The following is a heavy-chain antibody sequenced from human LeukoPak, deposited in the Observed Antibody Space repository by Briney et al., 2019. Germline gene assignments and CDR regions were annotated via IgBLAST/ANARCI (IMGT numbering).Heavy chain of an antibody. CDR3: ARDGYDGAFDI. CDR2: IWYDGSNK. Sequence: GGSLRLSCAASGFTFSSYGMHWVRQAPGKGLEWVAVIWYDGSNKYYADSVKGRFTISRDNSKNTLYMQMNSLRAEDTAVYYCARDGYDGAFDIWGQGTMVTVSS. V-gene: IGHV3-33*01. D-gene: IGHD5-12*01. CDR1: GFTFSSYG. J-gene: IGHJ3*02.